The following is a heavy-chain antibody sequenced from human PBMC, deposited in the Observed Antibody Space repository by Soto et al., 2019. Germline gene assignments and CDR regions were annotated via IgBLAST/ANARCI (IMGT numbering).Heavy chain of an antibody. CDR3: ARGGTYYYYGMDV. J-gene: IGHJ6*02. CDR1: GGSISSGGYY. CDR2: IYYSGST. Sequence: SETLSLTCTVSGGSISSGGYYWSWIRQHPGKGLEWIGYIYYSGSTYYNPSLKSRVTISVDTSKNQFSLKLSSVTAADTAVYYCARGGTYYYYGMDVWGQGTTVTVSS. D-gene: IGHD1-1*01. V-gene: IGHV4-31*03.